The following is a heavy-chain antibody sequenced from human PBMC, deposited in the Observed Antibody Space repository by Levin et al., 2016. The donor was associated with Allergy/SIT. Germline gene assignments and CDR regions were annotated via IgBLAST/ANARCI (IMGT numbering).Heavy chain of an antibody. CDR1: GDSFTSYF. V-gene: IGHV5-10-1*01. CDR2: IDPTDAYT. D-gene: IGHD5-18*01. CDR3: VRHPRGYSYGSFFNS. Sequence: GESLKISCKDSGDSFTSYFITWVRQMPGKGLEWVGRIDPTDAYTNYSPSFEGHVSFSTDNSISSAYLQWDSLKASDTAIYYCVRHPRGYSYGSFFNSWGQGTLVTVSS. J-gene: IGHJ4*02.